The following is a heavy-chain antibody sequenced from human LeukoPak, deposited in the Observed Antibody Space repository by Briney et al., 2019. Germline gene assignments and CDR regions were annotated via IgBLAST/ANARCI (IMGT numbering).Heavy chain of an antibody. CDR1: GGSISSYY. CDR2: IYYSGST. V-gene: IGHV4-59*01. J-gene: IGHJ4*02. D-gene: IGHD3-10*01. Sequence: KSSETLSLTCTVSGGSISSYYWSWIRQPPGKGLEWIGYIYYSGSTNYNPSLKSRVTISVDTSKNQFSLKLSSVTAADTAVYYCAXGAMVRGFLTDWGQGTLVTVSS. CDR3: AXGAMVRGFLTD.